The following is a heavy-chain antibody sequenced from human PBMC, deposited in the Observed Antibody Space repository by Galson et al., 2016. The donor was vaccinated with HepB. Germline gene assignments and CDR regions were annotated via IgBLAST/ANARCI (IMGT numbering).Heavy chain of an antibody. CDR1: GFSVSQNY. V-gene: IGHV3-53*01. J-gene: IGHJ4*02. Sequence: SLRLSCAVSGFSVSQNYMTWVRQAPGKGLEWLSVIYSGNNAYYADSVKGRFTISRDNSRNTLHLQINRLRAEDTAIYYCARAGSRVGFYLRFGFFDSWGRGTLVTVSS. CDR3: ARAGSRVGFYLRFGFFDS. D-gene: IGHD3-10*01. CDR2: IYSGNNA.